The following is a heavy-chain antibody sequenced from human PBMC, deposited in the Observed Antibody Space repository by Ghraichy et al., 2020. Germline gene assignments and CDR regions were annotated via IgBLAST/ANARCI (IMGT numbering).Heavy chain of an antibody. J-gene: IGHJ4*02. CDR1: GFTVSSNY. CDR3: ARISSSKPGDY. V-gene: IGHV3-53*01. CDR2: IYNGGST. D-gene: IGHD1-14*01. Sequence: WGSLRLSCAASGFTVSSNYMSWVRQAPGKGLEWVSVIYNGGSTYYADSVKGRFTISRDNSKNTLYLKMNSLRAEDTAVYYFARISSSKPGDYWGQGTLVTVSS.